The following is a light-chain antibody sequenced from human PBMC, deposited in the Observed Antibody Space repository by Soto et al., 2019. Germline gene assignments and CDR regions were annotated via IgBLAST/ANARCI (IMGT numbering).Light chain of an antibody. CDR3: QRYGLSPPFS. CDR2: AAS. J-gene: IGKJ3*01. V-gene: IGKV1-8*01. Sequence: AIRMTQSPSSFSASTGDRVTITCRASQGISSYVAWYQQKPGKAPKLLISAASTLQSGVPSRFSGSGSGTDFTLTISCLQSEDFATYYCQRYGLSPPFSFGPGTKVEI. CDR1: QGISSY.